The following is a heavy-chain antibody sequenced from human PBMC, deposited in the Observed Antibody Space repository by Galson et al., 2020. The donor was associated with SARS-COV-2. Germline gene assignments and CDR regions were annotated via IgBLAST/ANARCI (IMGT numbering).Heavy chain of an antibody. Sequence: ASVKVSCKTSGYAFTSYHVHWVRQAPGQGLEWVGIINPRDDITAYAQRFQGRVTMTRDTFTSTVYMELSSLRPEDTAVYYGAREWGDTGSSVFDYWGRGTLVTVSS. D-gene: IGHD5-18*01. CDR1: GYAFTSYH. CDR3: AREWGDTGSSVFDY. V-gene: IGHV1-46*01. CDR2: INPRDDIT. J-gene: IGHJ4*02.